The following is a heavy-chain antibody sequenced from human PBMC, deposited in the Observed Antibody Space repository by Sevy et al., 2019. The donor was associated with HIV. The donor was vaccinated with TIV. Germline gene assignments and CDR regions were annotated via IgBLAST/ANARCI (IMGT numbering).Heavy chain of an antibody. J-gene: IGHJ4*02. V-gene: IGHV3-74*01. Sequence: GGSLRLSCAASGFTFTSDYMHWVRLPPGKGLVWVSHLKTDGKIIRYADSVKGRFTTSRDNAKNTLYLQMNSLRAEDTAAYYCARGSRGTFGSWGQGTLVTVSS. CDR1: GFTFTSDY. CDR3: ARGSRGTFGS. D-gene: IGHD1-26*01. CDR2: LKTDGKII.